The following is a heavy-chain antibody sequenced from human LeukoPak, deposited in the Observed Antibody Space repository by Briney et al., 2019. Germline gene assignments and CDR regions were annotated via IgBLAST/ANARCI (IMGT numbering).Heavy chain of an antibody. CDR3: ARDFDPDYDFWSGYYPSFDY. V-gene: IGHV3-23*01. Sequence: PGGSLRLSCAASGFIFSSYAISWVRQAPGKGLEWVSAISGSGGSTYYADSVKGRFTISRDNSKNTLYLQMNSLRAEDTAVYYCARDFDPDYDFWSGYYPSFDYWGQGTLVTVSS. CDR2: ISGSGGST. CDR1: GFIFSSYA. J-gene: IGHJ4*02. D-gene: IGHD3-3*01.